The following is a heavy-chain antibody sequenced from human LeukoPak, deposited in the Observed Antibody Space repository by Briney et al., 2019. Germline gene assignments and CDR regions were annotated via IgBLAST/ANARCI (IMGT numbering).Heavy chain of an antibody. CDR2: ISYDGSNK. CDR1: GFTFSSYA. Sequence: GGSLRLSCAASGFTFSSYAMHWVRQAPGKGLEWVAVISYDGSNKYYADSVKGRFTISRDNSKNTLYLQMNSLRAEDTAVYYCAGVPGQQPEHSELRDDYWGQGTLVTVSS. CDR3: AGVPGQQPEHSELRDDY. D-gene: IGHD6-13*01. V-gene: IGHV3-30*04. J-gene: IGHJ4*02.